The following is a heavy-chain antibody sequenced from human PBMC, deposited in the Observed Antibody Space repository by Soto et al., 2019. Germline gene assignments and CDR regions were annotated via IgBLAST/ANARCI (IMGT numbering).Heavy chain of an antibody. CDR3: ARTSGGTYSFDP. CDR2: MHHGGNP. J-gene: IGHJ5*02. CDR1: GDSITNNNW. Sequence: QVQLQESGPGLVKPSGTLSLTCAVSGDSITNNNWWPWLRQSPGKGLEWIGEMHHGGNPDYIPSLRSRVTISVDKSKNLFSLHLSSVTAADSVVYYCARTSGGTYSFDPWGQGTLVTVSS. V-gene: IGHV4-4*02. D-gene: IGHD3-10*01.